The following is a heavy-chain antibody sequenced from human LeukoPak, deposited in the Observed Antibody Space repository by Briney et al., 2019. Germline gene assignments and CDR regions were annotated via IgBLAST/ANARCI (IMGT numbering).Heavy chain of an antibody. CDR1: GLTVSSNY. Sequence: PGGSLRLSCAASGLTVSSNYISWVRQAPGKGLEWVSILHSGGTTFYADPVKGRFTISRDNSENTVYLQMNSLRAEDTAVYYCARAPTVTSNFDTWGQGTLVTVSS. D-gene: IGHD4-11*01. V-gene: IGHV3-53*01. CDR2: LHSGGTT. J-gene: IGHJ4*02. CDR3: ARAPTVTSNFDT.